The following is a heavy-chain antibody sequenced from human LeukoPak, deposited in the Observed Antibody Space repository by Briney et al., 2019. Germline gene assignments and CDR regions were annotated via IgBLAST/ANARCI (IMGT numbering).Heavy chain of an antibody. CDR1: GDTFSSYT. CDR2: IIPILGIA. J-gene: IGHJ4*02. V-gene: IGHV1-69*04. Sequence: GASAKVSCKASGDTFSSYTISWVRQAPGQGLEWMGRIIPILGIANYAQKFQGRVTITADKSTSTAYMELSSLRSEDTAVYYCAREVGTYYDILTGSTGDWGQGTLVTVSS. D-gene: IGHD3-9*01. CDR3: AREVGTYYDILTGSTGD.